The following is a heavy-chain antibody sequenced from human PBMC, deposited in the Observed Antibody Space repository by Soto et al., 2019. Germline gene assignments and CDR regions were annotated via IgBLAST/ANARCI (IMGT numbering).Heavy chain of an antibody. V-gene: IGHV3-33*01. CDR1: GFTFSSYG. D-gene: IGHD4-4*01. CDR3: AREDDFMDYTFDY. CDR2: IWYDGSNK. Sequence: QVQLVESGGGVVQPGRSLRLSCAASGFTFSSYGMHWVRQAPGKGLEWVAVIWYDGSNKYYADSVKGRFTISRDNSKNTLYLQMNSLRAEDTAVYYCAREDDFMDYTFDYWGQGTLVTVSS. J-gene: IGHJ4*02.